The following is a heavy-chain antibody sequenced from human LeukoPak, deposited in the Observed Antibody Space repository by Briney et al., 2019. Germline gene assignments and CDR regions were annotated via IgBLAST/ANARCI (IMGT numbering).Heavy chain of an antibody. J-gene: IGHJ6*03. CDR2: ISYDGSNK. D-gene: IGHD3-3*01. CDR3: AKDPRFLEWLGYYYYMDV. CDR1: GFTFSSYG. V-gene: IGHV3-30*18. Sequence: PGGSLRLSCAASGFTFSSYGMHWVRQAPGKGLEGVAVISYDGSNKYYADSVKGRFTISRDNSKNTLYLQMNSLRAEDTAVYYCAKDPRFLEWLGYYYYMDVWGKGTTVTVSS.